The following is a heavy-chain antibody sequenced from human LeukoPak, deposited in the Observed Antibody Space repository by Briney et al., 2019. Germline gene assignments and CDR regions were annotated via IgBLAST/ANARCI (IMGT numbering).Heavy chain of an antibody. D-gene: IGHD3-10*01. CDR1: GYSLTELS. Sequence: ASVKVSCKVSGYSLTELSMHWVRQAPGKGLERMGGFDPEDGETIYAQKLQGRVTMTEDTSTATAYMELSSLRSEDTAVYHCATPMVRGVVIFDYWGQGTLVTVSS. V-gene: IGHV1-24*01. CDR3: ATPMVRGVVIFDY. J-gene: IGHJ4*02. CDR2: FDPEDGET.